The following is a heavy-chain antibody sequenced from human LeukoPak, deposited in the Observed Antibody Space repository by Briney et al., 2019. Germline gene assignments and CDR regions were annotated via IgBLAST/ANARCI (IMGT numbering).Heavy chain of an antibody. Sequence: GGSLRLSCAASGFTFSSYSMNWVRQAPGKGLEWVSSISSSSSYIYYADSVKGRFTTSRDNAKNSLYLQMNSLRAEDTAVYYCARDDQKTIAVADIYYYYMDVWGKGTTVTVSS. D-gene: IGHD6-19*01. V-gene: IGHV3-21*01. CDR3: ARDDQKTIAVADIYYYYMDV. CDR1: GFTFSSYS. CDR2: ISSSSSYI. J-gene: IGHJ6*03.